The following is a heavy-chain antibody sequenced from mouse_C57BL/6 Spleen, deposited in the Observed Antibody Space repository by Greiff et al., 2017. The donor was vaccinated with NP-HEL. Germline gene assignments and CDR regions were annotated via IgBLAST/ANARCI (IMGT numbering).Heavy chain of an antibody. CDR3: ARPFYDYDEGGFDY. Sequence: EVMLVESGGDLVKPGGSLKLSCAASGFTFSSYGMSWVRQTPDKRLEWVATISSGGSYTYYPDSVKGRFTISRDNAKNTLYLQMSSLKSEDTAMYYCARPFYDYDEGGFDYWGQGTTLTVSS. CDR1: GFTFSSYG. V-gene: IGHV5-6*02. CDR2: ISSGGSYT. D-gene: IGHD2-4*01. J-gene: IGHJ2*01.